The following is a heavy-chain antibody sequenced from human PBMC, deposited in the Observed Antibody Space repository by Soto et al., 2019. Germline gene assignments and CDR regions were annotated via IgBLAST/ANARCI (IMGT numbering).Heavy chain of an antibody. D-gene: IGHD3-22*01. CDR2: IYYSGST. J-gene: IGHJ4*02. V-gene: IGHV4-31*03. CDR1: GGSISSGGYY. CDR3: ARGPYSRGFRGGHHQRTYYFDY. Sequence: QVQLQESGPGLVKPSQTLSLTCTVSGGSISSGGYYWSWIRQHPGKGLEWIGYIYYSGSTYYNPSLQSRITISVDTSKNQFSLKLSSVTAADTAVYYCARGPYSRGFRGGHHQRTYYFDYWGQGTLVTVSS.